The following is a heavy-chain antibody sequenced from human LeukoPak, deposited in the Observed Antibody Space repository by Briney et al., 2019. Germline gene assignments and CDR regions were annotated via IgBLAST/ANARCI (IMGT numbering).Heavy chain of an antibody. D-gene: IGHD4-23*01. Sequence: ASVKVSCKASGYTFTSYAMHWVRQAPGQRLEWMGWINAGNGNTKYSQKFQGRVTITRDTSASTAYMELSSLRSEDTAVYYCARDSTGGNSGFDPWGQGTLVTVSS. J-gene: IGHJ5*02. CDR2: INAGNGNT. CDR3: ARDSTGGNSGFDP. CDR1: GYTFTSYA. V-gene: IGHV1-3*01.